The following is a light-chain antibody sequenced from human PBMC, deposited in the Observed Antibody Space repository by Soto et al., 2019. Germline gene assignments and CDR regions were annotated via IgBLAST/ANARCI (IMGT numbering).Light chain of an antibody. Sequence: EIVLTQSPATLSLSPGERATLSCRASQSVGSYLAWYQQKTGQAPRLLIYDAAKRATGVPARISGSGSGTDFTLTISSLETEDFAVYYCQQRSDWPPTCGQGTRLEIK. CDR2: DAA. CDR1: QSVGSY. CDR3: QQRSDWPPT. J-gene: IGKJ5*01. V-gene: IGKV3-11*01.